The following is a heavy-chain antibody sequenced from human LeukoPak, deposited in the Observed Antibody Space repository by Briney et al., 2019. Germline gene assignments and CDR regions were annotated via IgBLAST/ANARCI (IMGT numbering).Heavy chain of an antibody. D-gene: IGHD3-22*01. CDR3: ARLPNYYDSSGNDY. J-gene: IGHJ4*02. Sequence: PSETLSLTCTVSGGSISSYYWSWIRQPPGKGLEWIGYIYYSGSTNYSPSLKSRVTISVDTSKNQFSLKLSSVTAADTAVYYCARLPNYYDSSGNDYWGQGTLVTVSS. CDR1: GGSISSYY. CDR2: IYYSGST. V-gene: IGHV4-59*08.